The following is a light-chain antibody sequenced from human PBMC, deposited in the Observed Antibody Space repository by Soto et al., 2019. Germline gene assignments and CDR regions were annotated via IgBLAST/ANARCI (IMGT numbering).Light chain of an antibody. CDR2: EVS. V-gene: IGLV2-8*01. CDR1: SSDIGGYDY. J-gene: IGLJ3*02. CDR3: SSYPGSNNLV. Sequence: QSALTQPPSASGSPGQSVTISCTGTSSDIGGYDYVSWYQQHPGKAPKLIIYEVSKRPSGVPDRFSGSKSGNMASLTVSGLQAEDEADYYCSSYPGSNNLVFAGGTKVTVL.